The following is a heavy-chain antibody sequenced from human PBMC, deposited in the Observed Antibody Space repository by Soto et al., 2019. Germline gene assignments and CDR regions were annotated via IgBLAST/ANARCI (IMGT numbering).Heavy chain of an antibody. D-gene: IGHD2-8*02. J-gene: IGHJ6*02. V-gene: IGHV1-69*01. Sequence: QVQLVQSGAEVQKTGSSVKVSCKASGGTFSIYGFSWVRQAPGQGPEWIGGIIPILTTPNYAQKFQGRVTIVADESTTTVYMELSSLKFEDTAVYYCATSVGIAPTGEDGMDVWGQVTSVTVSS. CDR1: GGTFSIYG. CDR2: IIPILTTP. CDR3: ATSVGIAPTGEDGMDV.